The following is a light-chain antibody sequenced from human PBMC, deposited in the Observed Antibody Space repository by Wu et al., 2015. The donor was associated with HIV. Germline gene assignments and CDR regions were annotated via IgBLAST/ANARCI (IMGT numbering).Light chain of an antibody. V-gene: IGKV3D-20*02. CDR2: GAS. Sequence: DSVLTQSPGTLSLSPGERATLSCRASQRMSSSYIAWYQQKPGQAPRLLIYGASTRAADIPARFSGSGSGTDFTLTISSLEPEDFAVYYCLQRSKWLTFGGGTKVEIK. CDR1: QRMSSSY. CDR3: LQRSKWLT. J-gene: IGKJ4*01.